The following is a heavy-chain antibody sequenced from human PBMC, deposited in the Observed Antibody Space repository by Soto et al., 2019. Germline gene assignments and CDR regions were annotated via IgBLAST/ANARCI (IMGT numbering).Heavy chain of an antibody. CDR3: KGRLTTRYYYGMDG. V-gene: IGHV3-73*01. CDR1: GVTFSGSA. J-gene: IGHJ6*04. D-gene: IGHD6-19*01. CDR2: IRSKANSYAT. Sequence: PGGSLRLSCAASGVTFSGSAMHWVRQASGKGLEWVGRIRSKANSYATAYAASVKGRFTISRDDSKNTAYLQMNSLKTEDTAVYYWKGRLTTRYYYGMDGWGKGNTVTVDS.